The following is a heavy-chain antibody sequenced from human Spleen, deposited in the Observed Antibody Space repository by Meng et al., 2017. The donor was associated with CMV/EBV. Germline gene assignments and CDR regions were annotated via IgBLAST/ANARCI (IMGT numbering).Heavy chain of an antibody. D-gene: IGHD6-13*01. CDR2: ISSSSSYI. Sequence: GESLKISCAGSAFTFSDDYMNWVRQAPGKGLEWVSSISSSSSYIYYADSVKGRFTISRDNAKNSLYLQMNSLRAEDTAVYYCASLAAAGGYYYGMDVWGQGTTVTVSS. CDR3: ASLAAAGGYYYGMDV. J-gene: IGHJ6*02. CDR1: AFTFSDDY. V-gene: IGHV3-21*01.